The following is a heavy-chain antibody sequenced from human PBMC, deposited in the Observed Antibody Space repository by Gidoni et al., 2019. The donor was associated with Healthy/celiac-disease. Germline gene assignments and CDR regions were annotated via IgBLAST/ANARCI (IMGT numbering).Heavy chain of an antibody. CDR2: ISSSGSTI. D-gene: IGHD3-16*02. J-gene: IGHJ3*02. Sequence: EVQLVESGGGLVQPGGSLRLSCAASGFTFSRYEMNWVRQAPGKGLEWVSYISSSGSTIYYADSVKGRFTISRDNAKNSLYLQMNSLRAEDTAVYYCARGGDYIWGSYRYDAFDIWGQGTMVTVSS. V-gene: IGHV3-48*03. CDR1: GFTFSRYE. CDR3: ARGGDYIWGSYRYDAFDI.